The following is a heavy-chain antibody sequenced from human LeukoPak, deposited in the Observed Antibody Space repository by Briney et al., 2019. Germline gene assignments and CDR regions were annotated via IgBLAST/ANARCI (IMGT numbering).Heavy chain of an antibody. V-gene: IGHV3-48*02. CDR1: GFTFSYYN. J-gene: IGHJ4*02. D-gene: IGHD4-23*01. Sequence: GGSLRLSCAASGFTFSYYNMNWVRQAPGKGLEWVSYISGSGSTIFYADSVKGRFTISRDNAKNSLYLQMNSLRDEDTALYYCARDFGYGGNSIALDYWGQGTLVTVPS. CDR2: ISGSGSTI. CDR3: ARDFGYGGNSIALDY.